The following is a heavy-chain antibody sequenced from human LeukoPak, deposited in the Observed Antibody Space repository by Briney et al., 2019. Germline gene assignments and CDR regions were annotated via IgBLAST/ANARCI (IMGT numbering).Heavy chain of an antibody. Sequence: GGPLRLSCTASGFTFSSYTMSWVRQAPGKGLKWVSTITTGGPNTYYADSVKGRFTVSRDDSKNTLYLQMNGLRAEDTAVYYCAKDGGLWVSAHWGDSWGRGTLVTVSS. D-gene: IGHD7-27*01. CDR2: ITTGGPNT. V-gene: IGHV3-23*01. CDR3: AKDGGLWVSAHWGDS. J-gene: IGHJ4*02. CDR1: GFTFSSYT.